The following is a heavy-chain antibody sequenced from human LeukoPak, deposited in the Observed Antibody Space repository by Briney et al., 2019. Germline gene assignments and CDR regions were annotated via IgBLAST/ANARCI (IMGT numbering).Heavy chain of an antibody. CDR2: IYYSGST. CDR3: ARTHYDILTGYYDFDY. Sequence: SETLSLTCTVSGGSISSYYWSWIRQPSGKGLEWIGYIYYSGSTNYNPSLKSRVTISVDTSKNQFSLKLSSVTAADTAVYYCARTHYDILTGYYDFDYWGQGTLVTVSS. V-gene: IGHV4-59*08. CDR1: GGSISSYY. D-gene: IGHD3-9*01. J-gene: IGHJ4*02.